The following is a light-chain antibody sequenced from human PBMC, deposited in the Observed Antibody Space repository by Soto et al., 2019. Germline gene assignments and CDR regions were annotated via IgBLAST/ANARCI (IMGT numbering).Light chain of an antibody. CDR3: MQGTQWPPT. CDR2: KVF. Sequence: VAMTQSPLSLSVTLGQPASISCRSSDSLVYGAGNTYLHWFHQRPGQSPRRLTYKVFNRDSGVPDRFSGSGSGTDFTLKISRVEAEDVGLYYCMQGTQWPPTFGPGTKVDIK. J-gene: IGKJ3*01. V-gene: IGKV2-30*01. CDR1: DSLVYGAGNTY.